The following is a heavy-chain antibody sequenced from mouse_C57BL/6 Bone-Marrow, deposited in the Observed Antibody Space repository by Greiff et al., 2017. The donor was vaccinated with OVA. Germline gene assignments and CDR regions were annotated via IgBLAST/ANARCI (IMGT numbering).Heavy chain of an antibody. V-gene: IGHV1-63*01. CDR2: IYPGGGYT. Sequence: QVQLQQSGAELVRPGTSVKMSCKASGYTFTNYWIGWAKQRPGHGLEWIGDIYPGGGYTNYNEKFKGKATLTADKSSSTAYMQFSSLTSEDSAIYYCARRDSNYLYYFDYWGQGTTLTVSS. CDR1: GYTFTNYW. J-gene: IGHJ2*01. D-gene: IGHD2-5*01. CDR3: ARRDSNYLYYFDY.